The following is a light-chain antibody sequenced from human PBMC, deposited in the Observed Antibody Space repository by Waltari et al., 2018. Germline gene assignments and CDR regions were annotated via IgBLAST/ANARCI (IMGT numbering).Light chain of an antibody. Sequence: SYELTQPPSVSVSPGQTATIPCSGHALPKQYTYWYQQKPGQAPLLVIYKDTERPSGIPERFSGSSSGTTVTLTISGVQAEDEADYYCLSAYSGGSQGVFGGGTKLTVL. CDR1: ALPKQY. J-gene: IGLJ2*01. V-gene: IGLV3-25*03. CDR3: LSAYSGGSQGV. CDR2: KDT.